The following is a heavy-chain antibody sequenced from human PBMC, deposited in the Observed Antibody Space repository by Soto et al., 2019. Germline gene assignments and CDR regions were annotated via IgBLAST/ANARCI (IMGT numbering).Heavy chain of an antibody. CDR3: AKDQAPSDCFDSGGYYCDY. J-gene: IGHJ4*02. CDR2: ISAYNGNT. D-gene: IGHD3-22*01. CDR1: GYTFTSYV. Sequence: APVKRSCKAAGYTFTSYVISWVRQAPGQGNEWMGWISAYNGNTNYAQKLQGRVTMTTDTSTSTAYMELRSLRAEDTAVYYCAKDQAPSDCFDSGGYYCDYWGQGSLVPVSS. V-gene: IGHV1-18*01.